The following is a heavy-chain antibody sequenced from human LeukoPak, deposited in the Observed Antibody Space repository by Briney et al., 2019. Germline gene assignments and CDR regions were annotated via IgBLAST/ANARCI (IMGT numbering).Heavy chain of an antibody. D-gene: IGHD6-19*01. V-gene: IGHV3-11*04. Sequence: GSLRLSCAASGFTFSDYYMFWIRQAPGKGLEWVSYISSSGSTKYYADSVKGRFTISRDNSKNTLYLQMNSLRAEDTAVYYCARGYSSGWYLFDYWGQGTLVTVSS. J-gene: IGHJ4*02. CDR1: GFTFSDYY. CDR2: ISSSGSTK. CDR3: ARGYSSGWYLFDY.